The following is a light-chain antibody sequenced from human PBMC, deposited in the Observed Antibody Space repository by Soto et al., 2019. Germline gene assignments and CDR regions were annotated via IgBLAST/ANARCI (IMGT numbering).Light chain of an antibody. V-gene: IGKV3-20*01. CDR2: GAS. CDR3: QQYGSSAPIT. Sequence: EIVCTQSPGIPSLSPGGRATLSSRGSQSVTKNNLNWYQQKPGQAPRLLIYGASIRATGIPDRFSGSGSETDFTLTISRLEPEDFALYYCQQYGSSAPITFGQGTRLEIK. CDR1: QSVTKNN. J-gene: IGKJ5*01.